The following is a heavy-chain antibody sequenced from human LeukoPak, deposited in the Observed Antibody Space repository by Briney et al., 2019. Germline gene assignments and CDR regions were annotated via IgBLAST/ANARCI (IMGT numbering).Heavy chain of an antibody. Sequence: GGSLRLSCAASGFTFSSYGMHWVRQAPGKGLEWVAFIWYDGSNKYYADSVKGRFTISRDNSENTLYLQMNSLRAEDTAVYYCARDYYTSGSPNDYWGQGTLVTVSS. V-gene: IGHV3-33*01. CDR3: ARDYYTSGSPNDY. D-gene: IGHD3-10*01. J-gene: IGHJ4*02. CDR2: IWYDGSNK. CDR1: GFTFSSYG.